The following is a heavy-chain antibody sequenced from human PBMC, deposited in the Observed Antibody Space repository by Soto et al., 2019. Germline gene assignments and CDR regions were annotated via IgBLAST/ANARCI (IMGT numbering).Heavy chain of an antibody. J-gene: IGHJ6*02. CDR3: ARGDRGGSGSPASYYYSGWDV. CDR2: IGAGGDMT. CDR1: GFALSSYP. D-gene: IGHD3-10*01. V-gene: IGHV3-23*01. Sequence: DVQLLESGGQLVQPGGPLRLSGSASGFALSSYPLSWVGQAPAKGLQWVSSIGAGGDMTYNPDSVKGRFTISRDNSNNALFLQMHNLRIEDTALYYCARGDRGGSGSPASYYYSGWDVWGQGATVTVS.